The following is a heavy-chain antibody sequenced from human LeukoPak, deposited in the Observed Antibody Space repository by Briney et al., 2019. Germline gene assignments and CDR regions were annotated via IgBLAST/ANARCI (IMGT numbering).Heavy chain of an antibody. Sequence: SGPTLVNPTRTLTLTCTFSGFSLSTSGVGVGWIRQPPGKALEWLALIYWNDDKRYSPSLKSRLTITKDTSKNQVVLTMTNMDPVDTATYYCAHLLPYDFWSGYYTNWFDPWGQGTLVTVSP. D-gene: IGHD3-3*01. CDR3: AHLLPYDFWSGYYTNWFDP. J-gene: IGHJ5*02. V-gene: IGHV2-5*01. CDR1: GFSLSTSGVG. CDR2: IYWNDDK.